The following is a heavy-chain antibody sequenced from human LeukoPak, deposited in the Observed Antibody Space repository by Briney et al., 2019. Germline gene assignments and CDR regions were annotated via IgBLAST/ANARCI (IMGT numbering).Heavy chain of an antibody. D-gene: IGHD3-10*01. J-gene: IGHJ4*02. V-gene: IGHV3-64*01. CDR1: GFTFSSYA. CDR3: ARDVVWFGESNPLDY. Sequence: GGSLRLSCAASGFTFSSYAMHWVRQAPGKGLEYVSGISSNGDSTYANSVKGRFTISRDNSKNTLYLQMGSLRAEDMPVYYCARDVVWFGESNPLDYWGQGTLVTVSS. CDR2: ISSNGDST.